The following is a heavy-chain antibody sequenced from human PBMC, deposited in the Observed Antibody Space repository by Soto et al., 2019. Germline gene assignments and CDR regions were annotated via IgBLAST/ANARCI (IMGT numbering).Heavy chain of an antibody. CDR3: ARSQRGYSGYVGY. V-gene: IGHV3-30-3*01. D-gene: IGHD5-12*01. Sequence: QVQLVESGGGVVQPGRSLRLSCAASGFTFSSYAMHWVRQAPGKGLEWVAVISYDGSNKYYADSVKGRFTISRDNSKNTLDLQMNSLRAEDTAVYYCARSQRGYSGYVGYWGQGTLVTVSS. CDR1: GFTFSSYA. CDR2: ISYDGSNK. J-gene: IGHJ4*02.